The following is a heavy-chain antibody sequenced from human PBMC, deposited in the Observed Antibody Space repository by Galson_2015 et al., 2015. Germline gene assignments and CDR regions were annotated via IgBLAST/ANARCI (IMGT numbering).Heavy chain of an antibody. Sequence: SLRLSCAASGFTFSNSAMTWVRQAPGKGLEWVAAIGGTGAKTYYSESAKGRFTVSRDNSKNTLFLQMNSLTADDTALYYSARVRGTSWNKGDWLDPWGQGTLVTVSS. CDR2: IGGTGAKT. V-gene: IGHV3-23*01. CDR1: GFTFSNSA. D-gene: IGHD1/OR15-1a*01. J-gene: IGHJ5*02. CDR3: ARVRGTSWNKGDWLDP.